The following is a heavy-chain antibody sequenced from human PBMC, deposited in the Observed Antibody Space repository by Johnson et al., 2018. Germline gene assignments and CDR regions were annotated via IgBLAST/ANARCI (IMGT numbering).Heavy chain of an antibody. V-gene: IGHV4-4*02. J-gene: IGHJ3*01. D-gene: IGHD2-21*02. Sequence: QVQLQESGPGLVKPSGTLSLTCVVSANSIYSYNWWSWVRQPPEKGLEWLGETSHSGNTNYKPSLKSGVSISVDMSKNYFSLNLFSVTASDTAVYYCSRTRRDCYSHWSFDLWGPGTMVTVSS. CDR2: TSHSGNT. CDR3: SRTRRDCYSHWSFDL. CDR1: ANSIYSYNW.